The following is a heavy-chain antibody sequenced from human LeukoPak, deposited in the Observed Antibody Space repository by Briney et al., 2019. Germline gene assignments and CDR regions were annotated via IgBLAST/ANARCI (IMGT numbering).Heavy chain of an antibody. V-gene: IGHV4-34*01. D-gene: IGHD3-3*01. CDR1: GGSFSGYY. CDR3: ARAGPSYYDFWSGYHENNWFDP. Sequence: SETLSLTCAVYGGSFSGYYWSWIRQPPGKGLEWIGEINHSGSTNYNPSLKSRVTISVDTSKNQFSLKLSSVTAADTAMYYYARAGPSYYDFWSGYHENNWFDPWGQGTLVTVSS. CDR2: INHSGST. J-gene: IGHJ5*02.